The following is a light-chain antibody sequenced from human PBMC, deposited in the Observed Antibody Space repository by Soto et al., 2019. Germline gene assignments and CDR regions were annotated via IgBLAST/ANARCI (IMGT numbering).Light chain of an antibody. Sequence: QSALTQPDSVSGSPGQSITISCTGTTSDVGRYNYVSWYQQHPGKAPKLIIYDVSNRPSGVSNRFSGSKSGNTASLTISGLQAEDEADYYCNSYTSSSTYVFGTGTKGTVL. CDR2: DVS. CDR3: NSYTSSSTYV. J-gene: IGLJ1*01. CDR1: TSDVGRYNY. V-gene: IGLV2-14*01.